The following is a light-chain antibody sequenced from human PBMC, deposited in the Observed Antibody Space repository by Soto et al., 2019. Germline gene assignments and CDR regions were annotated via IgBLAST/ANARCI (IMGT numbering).Light chain of an antibody. J-gene: IGKJ5*01. CDR3: PQRSNWQIT. CDR1: QSFRGL. Sequence: EVVFTESAVTLYLSPGERATLSCRASQSFRGLLAWYQQKPGQAPRLLIYDASNRATGIPARFSGSGSGTDFTLTISSLEPDDFAVYYCPQRSNWQITSAQGTRLEIK. CDR2: DAS. V-gene: IGKV3-11*01.